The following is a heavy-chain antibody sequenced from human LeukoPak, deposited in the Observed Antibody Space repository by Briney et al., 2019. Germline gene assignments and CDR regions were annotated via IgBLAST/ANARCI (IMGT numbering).Heavy chain of an antibody. V-gene: IGHV4-59*11. D-gene: IGHD2/OR15-2a*01. Sequence: PSGTLSLTCSVSGGSIRNHHWPWIRQSPGKGLEWIGHVFFTEGTNYSPSLRGRITISADRSKNQIYLKLGSVTAADTAVYYCARELYHFDRWGQAGLVTVSS. J-gene: IGHJ4*02. CDR1: GGSIRNHH. CDR3: ARELYHFDR. CDR2: VFFTEGT.